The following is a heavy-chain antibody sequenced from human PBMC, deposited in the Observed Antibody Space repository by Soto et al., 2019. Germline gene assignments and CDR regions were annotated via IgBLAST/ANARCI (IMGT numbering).Heavy chain of an antibody. V-gene: IGHV3-23*01. D-gene: IGHD3-10*01. Sequence: QSGGSLRLSCAASGFTFSSYAMSWVRQAPGKGLEWVSAISGSGGSTYYADSVKGRFTISRDNSKNTLYLQMNSLRAEDTAVYYCAKDSDVYYYGSGSYSAYNWFDPWGQGTLVAVSS. CDR3: AKDSDVYYYGSGSYSAYNWFDP. CDR1: GFTFSSYA. J-gene: IGHJ5*02. CDR2: ISGSGGST.